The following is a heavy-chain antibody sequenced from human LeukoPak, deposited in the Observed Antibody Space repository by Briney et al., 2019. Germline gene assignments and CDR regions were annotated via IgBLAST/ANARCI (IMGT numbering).Heavy chain of an antibody. Sequence: GGSLRLSCAASGFTFSSYWMYWVRQAPGKGLVWVSRIGTDGTSTSYADSVKGRFTISRDNAKNTLYLRMNSLRAEDTAVYYCVFGSWGAYWGQGTLVTVSS. V-gene: IGHV3-74*01. D-gene: IGHD1-26*01. CDR1: GFTFSSYW. CDR2: IGTDGTST. CDR3: VFGSWGAY. J-gene: IGHJ4*02.